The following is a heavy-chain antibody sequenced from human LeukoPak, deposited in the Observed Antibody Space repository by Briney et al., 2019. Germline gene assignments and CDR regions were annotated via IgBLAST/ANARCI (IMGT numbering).Heavy chain of an antibody. CDR1: GGSISSYY. Sequence: SETLSLTCTVSGGSISSYYWSWIRQPPGKGLEWLREINHSGSTNYNPSLKSRVAISVDTSKNQFSLKLSSVTAADTAVYYCARDPIRITMIVVPRWAFDIWGQGTMVTVSS. J-gene: IGHJ3*02. CDR2: INHSGST. D-gene: IGHD3-22*01. V-gene: IGHV4-34*01. CDR3: ARDPIRITMIVVPRWAFDI.